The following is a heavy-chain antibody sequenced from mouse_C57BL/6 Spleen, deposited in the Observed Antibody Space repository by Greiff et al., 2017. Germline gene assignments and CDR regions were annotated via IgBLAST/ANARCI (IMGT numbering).Heavy chain of an antibody. CDR2: IDPDDGET. CDR1: GFTITGYY. J-gene: IGHJ4*01. V-gene: IGHV14-2*01. Sequence: EVQLVQSGAELVKPGASVTLSCTASGFTITGYYMHWVKQRPGQGLEWIGRIDPDDGETKSAPKFPGKATITADTSSNTAYLQRSSLTSEDTAGYSWAPAQAPAMDYWGQGTTVTVA. D-gene: IGHD3-2*02. CDR3: APAQAPAMDY.